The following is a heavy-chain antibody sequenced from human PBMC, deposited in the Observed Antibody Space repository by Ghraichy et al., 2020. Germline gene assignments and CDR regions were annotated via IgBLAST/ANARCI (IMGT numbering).Heavy chain of an antibody. V-gene: IGHV3-21*01. CDR1: GFTFSSYS. CDR3: RGSVVVTAILGGNHAGGYYGMDV. D-gene: IGHD2-21*02. CDR2: ISSSSSYI. J-gene: IGHJ6*02. Sequence: GGSLRLSCAASGFTFSSYSMNWVRQAPGKGLEWVSSISSSSSYIYYADSVKGRFTISRDNAKNSLYLQMNSLRAEDTAVYYCRGSVVVTAILGGNHAGGYYGMDVWGQGTTVTVSS.